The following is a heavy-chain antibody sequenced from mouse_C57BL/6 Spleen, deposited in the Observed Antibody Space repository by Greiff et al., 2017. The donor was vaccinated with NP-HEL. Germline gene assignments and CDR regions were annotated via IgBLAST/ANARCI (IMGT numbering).Heavy chain of an antibody. CDR3: APGHYYTTVAVVGDFDV. CDR2: ISTYYGDA. V-gene: IGHV1-67*01. Sequence: QVQLQQSGPELVRPGVSVKISCKGSGYTFTDYAMHWVKQSHAKSLEWIGVISTYYGDASYNQKFKDKATMTVDKSSSTAYMELARLTSEDSAVYYCAPGHYYTTVAVVGDFDVWGTGTTVTVSS. CDR1: GYTFTDYA. D-gene: IGHD1-1*01. J-gene: IGHJ1*03.